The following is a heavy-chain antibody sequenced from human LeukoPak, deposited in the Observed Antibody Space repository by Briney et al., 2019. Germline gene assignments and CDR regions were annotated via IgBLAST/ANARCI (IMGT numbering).Heavy chain of an antibody. D-gene: IGHD3-10*01. CDR2: ISYDGSNK. Sequence: GGSLRLSCAASGFTFSSYAMHWVRQAPGKGLEWVAVISYDGSNKYYADSVKGRFTISRDNSKNTLSLQMNSLRGEDTAVYYCARALGRSKSLHYLDYWGQGTLVTVTS. CDR1: GFTFSSYA. J-gene: IGHJ4*02. CDR3: ARALGRSKSLHYLDY. V-gene: IGHV3-30*04.